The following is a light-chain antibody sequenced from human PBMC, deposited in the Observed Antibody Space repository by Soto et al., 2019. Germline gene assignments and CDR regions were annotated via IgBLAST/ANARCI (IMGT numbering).Light chain of an antibody. V-gene: IGKV1-5*03. J-gene: IGKJ5*01. CDR1: QTISSW. Sequence: IQMNQSPSAVSGSVGDRVTITCRASQTISSWLAWYQQKPGKAPKLLIYKASTLKSGVPSRFSGSGSGTEFTLTISSLQPEDFAVYYCQQYNSYSITFGQGTRLEIK. CDR3: QQYNSYSIT. CDR2: KAS.